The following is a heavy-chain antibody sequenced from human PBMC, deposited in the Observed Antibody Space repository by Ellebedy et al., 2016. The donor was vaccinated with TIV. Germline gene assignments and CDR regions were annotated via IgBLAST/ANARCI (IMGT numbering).Heavy chain of an antibody. D-gene: IGHD4-17*01. Sequence: AASVKVSCKASGDTFSSHAISWVRQAPGQGLEWRGGIIPLYGTANYAQKFQGRVTITADESTTTAYMELGSLRSEDTAVYYCARGPNCGDYDRYFDLWGRGTLVTVSS. CDR2: IIPLYGTA. J-gene: IGHJ2*01. CDR3: ARGPNCGDYDRYFDL. CDR1: GDTFSSHA. V-gene: IGHV1-69*13.